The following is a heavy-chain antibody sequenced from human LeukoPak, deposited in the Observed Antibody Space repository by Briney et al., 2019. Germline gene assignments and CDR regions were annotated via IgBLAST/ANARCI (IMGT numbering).Heavy chain of an antibody. V-gene: IGHV3-66*01. J-gene: IGHJ5*02. CDR1: GFTFSSYA. CDR2: IYSGGST. CDR3: ARDHVVCSGGSCPGWFDP. D-gene: IGHD2-15*01. Sequence: GGSLRLSCAASGFTFSSYAMSWVRQAPGKGLEWVSVIYSGGSTYYADSVKGRFTISRDNSKNTLYLQMNSLRAEDTAVYYCARDHVVCSGGSCPGWFDPWGQGTLVTVSS.